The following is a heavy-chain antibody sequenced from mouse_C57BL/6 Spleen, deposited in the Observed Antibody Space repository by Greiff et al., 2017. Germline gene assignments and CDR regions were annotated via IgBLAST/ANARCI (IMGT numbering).Heavy chain of an antibody. CDR3: ARLTKVVATRDYFDY. CDR2: ISSGGSYP. Sequence: EVKLVESGGDLVKPGGSLKLSCAASGFTFSSYGMSWARQTPDKRLEWVATISSGGSYPYYPDSVKGRFTISRDNAKNTLYLQMSSLKSEDTAMYYCARLTKVVATRDYFDYWGQGTTLTVAS. CDR1: GFTFSSYG. J-gene: IGHJ2*01. D-gene: IGHD1-1*01. V-gene: IGHV5-6*01.